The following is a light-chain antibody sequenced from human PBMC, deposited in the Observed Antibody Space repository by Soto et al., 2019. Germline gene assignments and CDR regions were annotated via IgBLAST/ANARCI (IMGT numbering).Light chain of an antibody. J-gene: IGLJ2*01. CDR3: AAWDDSLGVVT. CDR1: SSNIGNNY. Sequence: QSVLTQPPSASGTPGQRITISCSGGSSNIGNNYVYWYQLVPGTAPKLLIYSDDQRPSGVPDRFSGSRSGTSASLAISGLRSHDVADYYCAAWDDSLGVVTFGGGTKVTVL. CDR2: SDD. V-gene: IGLV1-47*02.